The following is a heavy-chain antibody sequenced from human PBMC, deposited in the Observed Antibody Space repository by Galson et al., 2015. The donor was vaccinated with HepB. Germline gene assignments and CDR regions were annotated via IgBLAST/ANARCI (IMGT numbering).Heavy chain of an antibody. D-gene: IGHD3-10*01. J-gene: IGHJ4*02. CDR1: GLTFSNFV. Sequence: SLRLSCAASGLTFSNFVMNWVRQAPGKGLEWVSLISGSGGTTYADSVKGRFTISRDDSKNTLYLQMNGLRAEDTAVYFCARGPRSGTSYYFDYWGLGILVTVSS. V-gene: IGHV3-23*01. CDR2: ISGSGGTT. CDR3: ARGPRSGTSYYFDY.